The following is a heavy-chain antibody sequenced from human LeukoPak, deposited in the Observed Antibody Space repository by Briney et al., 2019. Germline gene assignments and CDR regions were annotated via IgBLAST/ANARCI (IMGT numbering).Heavy chain of an antibody. Sequence: PGGSLRLSCAASGFTLSNYGMHWVRQAPGKGLDWVTFIRFDESDKYYADSVKGRFTISRDNSKNTLYLQMNSLRAEDTAVYYCAKDRAAGGYVDYWGQGTLVTVSS. CDR2: IRFDESDK. CDR1: GFTLSNYG. V-gene: IGHV3-30*02. D-gene: IGHD2-15*01. J-gene: IGHJ4*02. CDR3: AKDRAAGGYVDY.